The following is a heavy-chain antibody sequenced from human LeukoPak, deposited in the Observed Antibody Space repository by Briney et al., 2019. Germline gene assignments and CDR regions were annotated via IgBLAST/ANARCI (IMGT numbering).Heavy chain of an antibody. V-gene: IGHV1-24*01. CDR3: ATDLQYQPPEGTAIDY. Sequence: ASVKVSCKVSGYTLTELSMHWVRQAPGKGLEWMGGFGPEDGETIYAQKFQGRVTMTEDTSTDTAYMELSSLRSEDTAVYYCATDLQYQPPEGTAIDYWGQGTLVTVSS. J-gene: IGHJ4*02. CDR1: GYTLTELS. D-gene: IGHD2-2*01. CDR2: FGPEDGET.